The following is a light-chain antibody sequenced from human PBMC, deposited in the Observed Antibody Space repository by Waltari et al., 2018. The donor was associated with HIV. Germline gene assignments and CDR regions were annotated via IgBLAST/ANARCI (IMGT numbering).Light chain of an antibody. J-gene: IGLJ3*02. CDR2: SNT. CDR1: SSNIGAGSD. Sequence: SSNIGAGSDVHWYQQFPGAAPKLLSYSNTHRPSGVPYRFSGSKADTSASLAITGLQAEDETDYYCQSYDTTLSGSVFGGGTKVTVL. V-gene: IGLV1-40*01. CDR3: QSYDTTLSGSV.